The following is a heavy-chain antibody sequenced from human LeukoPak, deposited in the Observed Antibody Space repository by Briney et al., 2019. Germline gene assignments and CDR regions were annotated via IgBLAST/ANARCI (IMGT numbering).Heavy chain of an antibody. J-gene: IGHJ5*02. D-gene: IGHD4/OR15-4a*01. CDR3: ARDDYASTSFDP. V-gene: IGHV1-2*02. CDR2: INPNSGDT. Sequence: ASVKVSCKVSGYTLTELSMHWVRQAPGQGLEWMGWINPNSGDTNYAQNFQGRVTMTRDTSISTAYMDLTRLRSDDTAVYYCARDDYASTSFDPWGQGTLVTVSS. CDR1: GYTLTELS.